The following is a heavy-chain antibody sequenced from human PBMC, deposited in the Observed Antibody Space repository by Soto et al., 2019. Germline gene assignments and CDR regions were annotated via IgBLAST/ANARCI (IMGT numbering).Heavy chain of an antibody. CDR1: GFTFSSYG. Sequence: GGSLRLSCAASGFTFSSYGMHWVRQAPGKGLEWVAVIWYDGSNKYYADSVKGRFTISRDNSKNTLYLQMNSLRAEDTAVYYCARGSYAQKDGYNMLSNDYWGQGTLVTVSS. CDR3: ARGSYAQKDGYNMLSNDY. CDR2: IWYDGSNK. J-gene: IGHJ4*02. D-gene: IGHD5-18*01. V-gene: IGHV3-33*01.